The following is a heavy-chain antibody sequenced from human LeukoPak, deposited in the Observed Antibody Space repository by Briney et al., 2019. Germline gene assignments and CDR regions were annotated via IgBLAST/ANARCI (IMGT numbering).Heavy chain of an antibody. D-gene: IGHD3-3*02. CDR3: ARVGDHFHWYLDL. V-gene: IGHV3-53*01. CDR1: GLSVSLNY. J-gene: IGHJ2*01. CDR2: LYSGSDT. Sequence: PGGSLTLSCAASGLSVSLNYMNWVRQAQGKGLEWVSILYSGSDTYYADSVKGRFTISRDSSKNMLFPHMNSLRAEDTAVYYCARVGDHFHWYLDLWGRGTLVTVSS.